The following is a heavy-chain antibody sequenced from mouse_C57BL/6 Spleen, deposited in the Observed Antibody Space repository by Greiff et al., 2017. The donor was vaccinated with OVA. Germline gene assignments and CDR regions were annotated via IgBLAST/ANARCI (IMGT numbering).Heavy chain of an antibody. CDR2: IYPGSGNT. D-gene: IGHD2-14*01. J-gene: IGHJ2*01. CDR1: GYTFTDYY. Sequence: VKLMESGAELVRPGASVKLSCKASGYTFTDYYINWVKQRPGQGLEWIARIYPGSGNTYYNEKFKGKATLTAEKSSSTAYMQLSSLTSEDSAVYFCAREVLGDYWGQGTTLTVSS. CDR3: AREVLGDY. V-gene: IGHV1-76*01.